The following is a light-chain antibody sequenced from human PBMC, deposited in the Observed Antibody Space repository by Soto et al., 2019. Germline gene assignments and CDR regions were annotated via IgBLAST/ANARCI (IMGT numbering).Light chain of an antibody. CDR2: GAS. J-gene: IGKJ3*01. CDR3: QLNATSTFN. CDR1: QSVSSSY. V-gene: IGKV3-20*01. Sequence: EIVLTQSPGTLSLSPGERATLSCRASQSVSSSYLAWYQQKPGQAPRLLIYGASSRATAIPDRFSGSGSGTDFTLTISRLEPKHFAVYCCQLNATSTFNFGPGRKVDI.